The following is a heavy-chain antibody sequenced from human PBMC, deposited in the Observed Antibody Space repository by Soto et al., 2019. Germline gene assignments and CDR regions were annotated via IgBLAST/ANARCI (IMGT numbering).Heavy chain of an antibody. J-gene: IGHJ4*02. CDR3: ASRARAGYNSPIDY. Sequence: EVQLLESGGGSVQPGGSLRLSCSASAFTFTNHAMNWVRQAPGKGLEWVSGVSGSGGGTSYADSVNGRFTISRDNSKNTLSLQMNTLRAEDTAVYFCASRARAGYNSPIDYWGQGTLVTVSS. CDR2: VSGSGGGT. D-gene: IGHD5-12*01. CDR1: AFTFTNHA. V-gene: IGHV3-23*01.